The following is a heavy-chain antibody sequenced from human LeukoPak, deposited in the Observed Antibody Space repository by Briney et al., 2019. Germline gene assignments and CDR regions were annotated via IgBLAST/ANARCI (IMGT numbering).Heavy chain of an antibody. J-gene: IGHJ6*03. CDR1: GFTFNNYA. D-gene: IGHD2/OR15-2a*01. V-gene: IGHV3-30*04. Sequence: SGGSLRLSCAASGFTFNNYAMHWVRQAPGKGLEWVAVITYDGSNKYYADSVKDRFTISRDDAKNSLFLQMNSLRAEDTATYYCARGEFGDYYYFYMDVWGKGTTVTVSS. CDR2: ITYDGSNK. CDR3: ARGEFGDYYYFYMDV.